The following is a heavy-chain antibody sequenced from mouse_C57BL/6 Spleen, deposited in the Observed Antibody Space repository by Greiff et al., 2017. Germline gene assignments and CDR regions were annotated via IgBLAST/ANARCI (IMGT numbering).Heavy chain of an antibody. CDR1: GFTFSSYA. CDR2: ISDGGSYS. V-gene: IGHV5-4*01. CDR3: ARGAFITTVVDSAWCAD. D-gene: IGHD1-1*01. Sequence: EVQGVESGGGLVKPGGSLKLSCAASGFTFSSYAMSWVRQTPEKRLEWVATISDGGSYSYYPDNVKGRFSISRDNAKNNLFLQMSHLKSEDTAMYYCARGAFITTVVDSAWCADWGQGTLVTVSA. J-gene: IGHJ3*01.